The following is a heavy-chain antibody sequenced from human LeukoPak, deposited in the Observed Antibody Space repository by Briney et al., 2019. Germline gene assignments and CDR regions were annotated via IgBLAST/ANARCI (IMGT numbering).Heavy chain of an antibody. CDR2: ISGSGGST. Sequence: GGSLRLSCAASGFTFSSYAMSWVRQAPGKGLEWVSAISGSGGSTYYADSVKGRFTISRDNAKNSLYLQMNSLRAEDTAVYYCAREGYDSGLGNDYWGQGTLVTVSS. CDR3: AREGYDSGLGNDY. D-gene: IGHD5-12*01. CDR1: GFTFSSYA. V-gene: IGHV3-23*01. J-gene: IGHJ4*02.